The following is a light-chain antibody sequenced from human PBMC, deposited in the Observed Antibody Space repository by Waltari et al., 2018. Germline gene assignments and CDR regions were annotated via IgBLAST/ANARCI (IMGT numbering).Light chain of an antibody. CDR1: QSINRW. V-gene: IGKV1-5*03. CDR3: QQYSRPPWT. CDR2: KAS. Sequence: DIQMTQSPSSLSASVGDRVTITCRARQSINRWLAWYQQKPGRAPSLLIYKASTLEAGVPSRFSGSGSGTEFTLTISSLQPDDFAVYYCQQYSRPPWTFGQGTKVEVK. J-gene: IGKJ1*01.